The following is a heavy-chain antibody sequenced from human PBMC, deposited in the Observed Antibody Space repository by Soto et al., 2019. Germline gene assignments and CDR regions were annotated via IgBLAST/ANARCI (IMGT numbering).Heavy chain of an antibody. J-gene: IGHJ4*01. CDR3: VRGMNPLF. CDR2: ISISSSDR. V-gene: IGHV3-21*06. CDR1: GFTLRTYT. Sequence: LRLSCAASGFTLRTYTMNWVRQAPGKGLEWVSSISISSSDRYYADSVRGRFTISRDNAKNALYLQMNSLRADDTAVYFCVRGMNPLFGGQGTLVTVSS.